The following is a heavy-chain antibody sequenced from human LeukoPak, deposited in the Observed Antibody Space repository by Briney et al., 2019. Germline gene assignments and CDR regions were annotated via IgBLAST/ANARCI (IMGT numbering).Heavy chain of an antibody. J-gene: IGHJ4*02. CDR2: INHSGST. D-gene: IGHD1-1*01. V-gene: IGHV4-34*01. Sequence: PSETLSLTCAVYGGSFSGYYWSWIRQPPGKGLEWIGEINHSGSTNYNPSLKSRVTISVDTSKNQFSLKLSSVTAADTAVYYCARQRRVYDYWGQGTLVTVSS. CDR1: GGSFSGYY. CDR3: ARQRRVYDY.